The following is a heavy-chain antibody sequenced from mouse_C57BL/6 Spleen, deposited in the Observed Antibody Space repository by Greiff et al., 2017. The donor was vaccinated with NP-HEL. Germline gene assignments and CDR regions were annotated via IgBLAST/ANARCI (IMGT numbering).Heavy chain of an antibody. D-gene: IGHD2-14*01. V-gene: IGHV1-50*01. CDR1: GYTFTSYW. CDR3: ARKPGINAMDY. J-gene: IGHJ4*01. CDR2: IDPSDSYT. Sequence: QVQLKQSGAELVKPGASVKLSCKASGYTFTSYWMQWVKQRPGQGLEWIGEIDPSDSYTNYNQKFKGKATLTVDTSSSTAYMQLSSLTSEDSAVYYCARKPGINAMDYWGQGTSVTVSS.